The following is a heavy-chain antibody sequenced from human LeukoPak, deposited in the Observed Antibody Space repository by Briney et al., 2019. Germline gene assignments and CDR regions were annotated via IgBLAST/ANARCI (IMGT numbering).Heavy chain of an antibody. D-gene: IGHD4-23*01. V-gene: IGHV1-69*04. Sequence: SVKVSCKASGGTFSSYAISRVRQAPGQGLEWMGRIIPIFGIANYAQKFQGRVTITADKSTSTAYMELSSLRSEDTAVYYCARGNGYGGNSHAFDIWGQGTMVTVSS. CDR1: GGTFSSYA. CDR3: ARGNGYGGNSHAFDI. CDR2: IIPIFGIA. J-gene: IGHJ3*02.